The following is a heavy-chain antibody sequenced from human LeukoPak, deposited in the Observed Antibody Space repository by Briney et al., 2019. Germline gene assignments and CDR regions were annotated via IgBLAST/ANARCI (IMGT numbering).Heavy chain of an antibody. CDR1: GYTFINYD. CDR3: ARGPLFEFDY. Sequence: ASVKVSCKASGYTFINYDINWVRQAAGQGLEWMGWMNPKSGNTGYAPKFQGRVTMTRSTSINTAYLELSSLRSEDTAVYHCARGPLFEFDYWGQGTPVTVSS. D-gene: IGHD3-3*01. J-gene: IGHJ4*02. CDR2: MNPKSGNT. V-gene: IGHV1-8*01.